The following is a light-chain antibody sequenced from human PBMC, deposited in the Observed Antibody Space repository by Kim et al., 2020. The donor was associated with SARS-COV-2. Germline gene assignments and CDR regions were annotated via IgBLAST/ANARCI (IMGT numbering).Light chain of an antibody. J-gene: IGLJ3*02. V-gene: IGLV3-1*01. CDR1: KLGDKY. Sequence: SYELTQPPSVSVSPGQTASITCSGDKLGDKYVSWYQQKPGQSPVMVIYQDTQRPSGIPARFSGSNSGNTATLTVSGTHAMDEAEYYCQPWDSTTGPWVFG. CDR2: QDT. CDR3: QPWDSTTGPWV.